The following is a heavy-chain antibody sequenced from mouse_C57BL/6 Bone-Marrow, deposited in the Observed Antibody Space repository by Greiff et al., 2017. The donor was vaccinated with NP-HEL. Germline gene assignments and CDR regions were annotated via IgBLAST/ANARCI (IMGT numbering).Heavy chain of an antibody. V-gene: IGHV1-84*01. J-gene: IGHJ2*01. Sequence: QVQLQQSGPELVKPGASVKISCKASGYTFTDYYINWVKQRPGQGLEWIGWIYPGSGNTKYTEKFKGKATLTVDTSSRTAYMQLRSLTFEDSAVYFCARLRLLSFDDWGQGTTLTVSS. CDR2: IYPGSGNT. D-gene: IGHD1-1*01. CDR1: GYTFTDYY. CDR3: ARLRLLSFDD.